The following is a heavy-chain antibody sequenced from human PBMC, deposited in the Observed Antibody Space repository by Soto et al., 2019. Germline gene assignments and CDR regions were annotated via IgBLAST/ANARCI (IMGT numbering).Heavy chain of an antibody. J-gene: IGHJ4*02. D-gene: IGHD5-18*01. V-gene: IGHV3-21*01. Sequence: GGSLRLSCAASGFTFSSYTMNWVRQAPGKGLEWVSSISSSSSYINYADSVKGRFTISRDNAKNSLYLQMNSLRAEDTAVYYCERAIRHSSFDYWGQGNLVTVSS. CDR1: GFTFSSYT. CDR3: ERAIRHSSFDY. CDR2: ISSSSSYI.